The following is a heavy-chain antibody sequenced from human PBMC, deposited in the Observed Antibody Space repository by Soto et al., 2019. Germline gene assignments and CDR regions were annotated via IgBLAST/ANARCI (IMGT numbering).Heavy chain of an antibody. CDR2: IYPGDSDT. Sequence: GESLKISCKGSGCSFTNYWIGWVRQMPGKGLEWMGIIYPGDSDTRYSPSFQGQVTISADKSISTAYLQWSSLKASDTAMYYCARQISDSRRYYYGMDVWGQGTTVTVSS. V-gene: IGHV5-51*01. J-gene: IGHJ6*02. CDR3: ARQISDSRRYYYGMDV. CDR1: GCSFTNYW. D-gene: IGHD3-22*01.